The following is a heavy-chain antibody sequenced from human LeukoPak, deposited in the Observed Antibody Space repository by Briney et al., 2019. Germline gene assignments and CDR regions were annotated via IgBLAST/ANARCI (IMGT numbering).Heavy chain of an antibody. CDR2: ISGSGGST. V-gene: IGHV3-23*01. D-gene: IGHD3-9*01. Sequence: PGGSLRLSCAASGFTFSSYAMSWVRQAPGKGLEWVSAISGSGGSTYYADSVKGRFTISRDNSKNTLYLQMNSLRAKDTAVYYCARHDWLSGVSYQYYFDYWGQGTLVTVSS. CDR3: ARHDWLSGVSYQYYFDY. J-gene: IGHJ4*02. CDR1: GFTFSSYA.